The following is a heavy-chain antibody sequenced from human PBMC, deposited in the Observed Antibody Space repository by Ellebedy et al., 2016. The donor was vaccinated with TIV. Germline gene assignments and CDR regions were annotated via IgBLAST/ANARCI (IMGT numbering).Heavy chain of an antibody. V-gene: IGHV4-31*03. CDR3: ARGADYYYGMDV. CDR2: IYYSGST. J-gene: IGHJ6*02. CDR1: GGSISSGGYY. Sequence: SETLSLXXTVSGGSISSGGYYWSWFRQHPGKGLEWIGYIYYSGSTYYNPSLKSRVTISVDTSKNQFSLKLSSVTAADTAVYYCARGADYYYGMDVWGQGTTVTVSS. D-gene: IGHD6-19*01.